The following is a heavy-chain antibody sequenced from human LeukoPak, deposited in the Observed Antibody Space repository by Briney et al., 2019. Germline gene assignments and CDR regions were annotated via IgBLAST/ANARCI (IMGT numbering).Heavy chain of an antibody. J-gene: IGHJ3*02. V-gene: IGHV3-7*03. CDR1: GLIFSGSW. D-gene: IGHD3-16*02. CDR2: IKKDGSEK. Sequence: GGSLRLSCTASGLIFSGSWMAWIRQAPGKGLEWLAIIKKDGSEKYYVDSMKGRFTISRDNAKNSLFLQMNSLRAEDTAVYYCALNGREVPSGAFDIWGQGTMVTVSS. CDR3: ALNGREVPSGAFDI.